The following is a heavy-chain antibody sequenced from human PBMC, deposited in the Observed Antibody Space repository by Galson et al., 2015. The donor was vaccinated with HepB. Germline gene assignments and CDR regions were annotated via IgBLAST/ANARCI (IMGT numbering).Heavy chain of an antibody. CDR3: TRDGSGSELAGLFYL. CDR2: IYYSGAT. D-gene: IGHD6-19*01. Sequence: SETLSLTCTVSGGSISSYYWSWIRQPPGKGLEWIGCIYYSGATNYNPSLKSRVTISVDTSKNQLSLKVRSVTAADTAVYYCTRDGSGSELAGLFYLWGQGTLVTVSS. J-gene: IGHJ5*02. V-gene: IGHV4-59*01. CDR1: GGSISSYY.